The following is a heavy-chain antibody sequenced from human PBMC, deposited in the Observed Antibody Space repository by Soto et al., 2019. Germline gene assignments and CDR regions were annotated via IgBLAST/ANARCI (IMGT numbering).Heavy chain of an antibody. Sequence: GGSCPLSGASPGFTFSVYDMTGIRLVPGKGLQWNANIRNSGSSTYYADSVKGRFNIYRDNAKKSVDLQMNSIRAEDTVVYYCVRQFIMRAFGPWGQGTLVTVSS. J-gene: IGHJ5*02. CDR3: VRQFIMRAFGP. V-gene: IGHV3-11*01. CDR2: IRNSGSST. D-gene: IGHD2-8*01. CDR1: GFTFSVYD.